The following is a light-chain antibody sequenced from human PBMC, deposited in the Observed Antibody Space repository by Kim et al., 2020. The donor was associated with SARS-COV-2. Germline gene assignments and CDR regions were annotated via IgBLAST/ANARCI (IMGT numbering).Light chain of an antibody. CDR1: QTVTSGH. J-gene: IGKJ5*01. Sequence: EIVLTQSPGTLSLSPGERATLSCRASQTVTSGHLAWYQQKPGQAPRLLIYDASTRATAIPDRFSGSGSGTDFTLTISRLDPEDFAEYYCQHYVSPPITFGQGTRLEIK. CDR3: QHYVSPPIT. V-gene: IGKV3-20*01. CDR2: DAS.